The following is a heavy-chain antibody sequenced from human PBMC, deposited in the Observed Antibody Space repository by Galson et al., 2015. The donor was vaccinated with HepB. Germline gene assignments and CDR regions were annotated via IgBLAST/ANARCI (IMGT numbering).Heavy chain of an antibody. Sequence: SVKVSCKASGYTFSSYSITWVRQAPGQGFEWMGWINTYNRDTKYAQKFQGRVTMTADTSTSTAYMELSRLRSDDTAVYYCARGVTMVRGVTFLGYWGQGTLVTVSS. J-gene: IGHJ4*02. D-gene: IGHD3-10*01. V-gene: IGHV1-18*01. CDR3: ARGVTMVRGVTFLGY. CDR2: INTYNRDT. CDR1: GYTFSSYS.